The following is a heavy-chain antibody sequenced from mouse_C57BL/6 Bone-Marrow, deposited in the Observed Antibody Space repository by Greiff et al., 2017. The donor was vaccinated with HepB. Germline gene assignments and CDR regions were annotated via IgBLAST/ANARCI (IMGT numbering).Heavy chain of an antibody. V-gene: IGHV1-80*01. CDR2: IYPGDGDT. CDR1: GYAFSSYW. J-gene: IGHJ3*01. CDR3: ARTGDYDGFAY. D-gene: IGHD2-4*01. Sequence: VQGVESGAELVKPGASVKISCKASGYAFSSYWMNWVKQRPGKGLEWIGQIYPGDGDTNYNGKFKGKATLTADKSSSTAYMQLSSLTSEDSAVYFCARTGDYDGFAYWGQGTLVTVSA.